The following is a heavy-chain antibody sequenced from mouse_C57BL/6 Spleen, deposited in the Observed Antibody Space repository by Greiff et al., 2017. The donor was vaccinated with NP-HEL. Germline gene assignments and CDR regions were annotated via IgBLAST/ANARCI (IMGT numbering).Heavy chain of an antibody. V-gene: IGHV1-39*01. CDR2: INPNYGTT. CDR1: GNGVTDYN. D-gene: IGHD3-3*01. Sequence: VQLQQSGPELVKPGASVQSSCKAAGNGVTDYNMNWVKQSTGKREEMIGVINPNYGTTSYNQKFKGKATLTVDQSSSTAYMQLNSLTSEDSAVYYCARMGWDYALDYWGQGTSVTVSS. CDR3: ARMGWDYALDY. J-gene: IGHJ4*01.